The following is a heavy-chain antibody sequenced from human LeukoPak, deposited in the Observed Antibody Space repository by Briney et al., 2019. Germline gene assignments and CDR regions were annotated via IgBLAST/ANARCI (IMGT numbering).Heavy chain of an antibody. CDR1: GYSFPSYW. J-gene: IGHJ4*02. Sequence: GESLRISCRGSGYSFPSYWISWVRQMPEQGLEWMGRIDPSDSYINYSPSFQGRVTISADKSINTAYLQWSSLEASDTAMYYCTRHQTVTTQAHEMDVWGQGTLVTVSS. D-gene: IGHD4-17*01. CDR2: IDPSDSYI. V-gene: IGHV5-10-1*01. CDR3: TRHQTVTTQAHEMDV.